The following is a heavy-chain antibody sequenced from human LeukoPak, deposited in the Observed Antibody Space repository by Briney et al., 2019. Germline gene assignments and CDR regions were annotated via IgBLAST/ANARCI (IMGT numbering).Heavy chain of an antibody. J-gene: IGHJ4*02. V-gene: IGHV1-69*04. Sequence: SVKVSCKASGGTFSSYAISWVRQAPGQGLEWMGRITPILGIANYAQKFQGRVTITADKSTSTAYMELSSLRSEDTAVYYCATIGYSYGRYYFDYWGQGTLVTVSS. CDR3: ATIGYSYGRYYFDY. D-gene: IGHD5-18*01. CDR2: ITPILGIA. CDR1: GGTFSSYA.